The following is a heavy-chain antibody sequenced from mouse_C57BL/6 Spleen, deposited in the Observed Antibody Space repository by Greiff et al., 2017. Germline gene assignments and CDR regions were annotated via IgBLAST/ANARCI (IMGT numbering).Heavy chain of an antibody. Sequence: EVQGVESGGGLVKPGGSLKLSCAASGFTFSSYAMSWVRQTPEKRLEWVATISDGGSYTYYPDNVKGRFTISRDNAKNNLYLQMSHLKSEDTAMYYCAREITTVVARYFDVWGTGTTVTVSS. CDR2: ISDGGSYT. CDR1: GFTFSSYA. J-gene: IGHJ1*03. CDR3: AREITTVVARYFDV. V-gene: IGHV5-4*01. D-gene: IGHD1-1*01.